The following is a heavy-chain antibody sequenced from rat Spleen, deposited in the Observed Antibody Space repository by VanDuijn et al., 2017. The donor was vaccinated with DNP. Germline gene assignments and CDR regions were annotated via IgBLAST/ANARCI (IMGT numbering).Heavy chain of an antibody. V-gene: IGHV5-25*01. CDR3: ARQGDYDGSYYYRY. J-gene: IGHJ2*01. CDR2: ISPSGGST. D-gene: IGHD1-12*02. Sequence: EVQLVESGGGLVQPGRSLKLSCAASGFTFSNYDMAWVRQAPTKGLEWVASISPSGGSTYYRDSVKGRFTVSRDNAKSTLYLQMDSLRSEDTATYYCARQGDYDGSYYYRYWGQGVMVTVSS. CDR1: GFTFSNYD.